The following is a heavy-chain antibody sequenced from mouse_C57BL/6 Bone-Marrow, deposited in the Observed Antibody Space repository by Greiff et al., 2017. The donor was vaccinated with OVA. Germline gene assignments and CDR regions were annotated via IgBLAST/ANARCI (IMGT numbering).Heavy chain of an antibody. D-gene: IGHD2-3*01. J-gene: IGHJ2*01. CDR1: GFSLTSYG. Sequence: QVQLKESGPGLVQPSQSLSITCTVSGFSLTSYGVPWVRQPPGKGLEWLGVIWSGGSTDYNAAFISRLSISKDNSTSQVFFKLNSLQADYTAIDDCAKSLYDFGYFDYWGQGTTLTVSS. V-gene: IGHV2-4*01. CDR2: IWSGGST. CDR3: AKSLYDFGYFDY.